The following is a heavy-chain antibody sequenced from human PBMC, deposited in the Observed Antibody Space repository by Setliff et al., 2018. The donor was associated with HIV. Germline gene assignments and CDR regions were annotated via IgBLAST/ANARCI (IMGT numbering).Heavy chain of an antibody. CDR2: ISTSGST. V-gene: IGHV4-4*08. J-gene: IGHJ5*02. D-gene: IGHD3-22*01. CDR3: ARDYYESSGYYGWRFDP. Sequence: SETLSLTCTVSGGSFNNFYWSWIRQPPGKGLEWIGYISTSGSTKYNPSLKSRVTISVDTSKKQFSLKLSSVTAADTAVYYCARDYYESSGYYGWRFDPWGQGTLVTVSS. CDR1: GGSFNNFY.